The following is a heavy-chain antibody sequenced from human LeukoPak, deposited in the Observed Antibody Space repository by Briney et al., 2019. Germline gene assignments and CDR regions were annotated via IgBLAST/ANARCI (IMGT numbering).Heavy chain of an antibody. CDR3: AKDLGWELPAEAY. Sequence: PGGSLRLSCVASGGTFKNYVMNWVRQAPGKGLEWLATIYGSGVSISYADSVKGRFTISRGNSNNTLYLQMNSLRTEDTAMYYCAKDLGWELPAEAYWGQGILVTVSS. V-gene: IGHV3-23*01. D-gene: IGHD1-26*01. CDR2: IYGSGVSI. J-gene: IGHJ4*02. CDR1: GGTFKNYV.